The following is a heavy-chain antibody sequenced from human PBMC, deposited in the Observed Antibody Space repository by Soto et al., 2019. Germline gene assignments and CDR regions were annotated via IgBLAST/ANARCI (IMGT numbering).Heavy chain of an antibody. CDR3: ARVPGLGSFHYGMDV. CDR2: IWYDGSNK. V-gene: IGHV3-33*01. CDR1: GFTFSSYG. J-gene: IGHJ6*02. Sequence: QVQLVESGGGVVQPGRSLRLSCAASGFTFSSYGMHWVRQAPGKGLEWVAVIWYDGSNKYYADSVKGRFTISRDNSKNTLYLQMNSLRAEDTAVYYCARVPGLGSFHYGMDVWGQGTTVTVSS. D-gene: IGHD3-10*01.